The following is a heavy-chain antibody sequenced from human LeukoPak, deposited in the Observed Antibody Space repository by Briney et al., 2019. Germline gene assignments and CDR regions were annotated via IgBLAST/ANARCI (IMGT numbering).Heavy chain of an antibody. CDR1: GFTVSSNY. D-gene: IGHD1-26*01. CDR3: ARDASGSSHY. V-gene: IGHV3-66*01. Sequence: GGSLRLSCAASGFTVSSNYMSWVRQAPGKGLEWVSVIYSGGSTYYADSVKGRFIISRDNSKNTLYLQMNSLRVEDTAVYYCARDASGSSHYWGQGTLVTVSS. J-gene: IGHJ4*02. CDR2: IYSGGST.